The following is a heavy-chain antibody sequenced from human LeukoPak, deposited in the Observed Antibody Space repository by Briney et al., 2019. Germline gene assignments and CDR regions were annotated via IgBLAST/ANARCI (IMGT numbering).Heavy chain of an antibody. D-gene: IGHD6-19*01. CDR2: ISYDGSNK. CDR3: ARGVGPILVAGPPDAFDI. Sequence: PGRSLRLSCAASGFTFSSYAMQWVRQAPGKRLERVAVISYDGSNKYYADSVKGRFTISRDNSKNTLYLQMNSLRAEDTAVYYCARGVGPILVAGPPDAFDIWGQGTMVPVSS. J-gene: IGHJ3*02. V-gene: IGHV3-30-3*01. CDR1: GFTFSSYA.